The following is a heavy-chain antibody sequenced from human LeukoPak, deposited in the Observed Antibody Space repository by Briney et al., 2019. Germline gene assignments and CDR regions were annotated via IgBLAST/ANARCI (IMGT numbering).Heavy chain of an antibody. CDR2: ISNNGGYT. Sequence: GGSLRLSCAASGFTFSSSAMSRVRQAPGKGLEWVSAISNNGGYTYYADSVQGRFTISRDNSKSTLCLQMNSLRDEDTAVYYCAKQLGYCSDGSCYFPYWGQGTLVTVSS. V-gene: IGHV3-23*01. D-gene: IGHD2-15*01. J-gene: IGHJ4*02. CDR3: AKQLGYCSDGSCYFPY. CDR1: GFTFSSSA.